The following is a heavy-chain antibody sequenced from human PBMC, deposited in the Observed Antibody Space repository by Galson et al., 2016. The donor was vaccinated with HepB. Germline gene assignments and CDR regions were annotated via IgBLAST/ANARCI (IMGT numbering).Heavy chain of an antibody. D-gene: IGHD2-15*01. Sequence: SLRLSCAASVLAGRPNYINWVRQAPGKGLEWVAHIAHSGGTAYNTDSVRGRFTISRDDSKNSVYLQMSSLEREDTAVYYCARIGYGVSGGNGFDPWGQGTLVTVSS. CDR1: VLAGRPNY. J-gene: IGHJ5*02. CDR2: IAHSGGTA. V-gene: IGHV3-30*03. CDR3: ARIGYGVSGGNGFDP.